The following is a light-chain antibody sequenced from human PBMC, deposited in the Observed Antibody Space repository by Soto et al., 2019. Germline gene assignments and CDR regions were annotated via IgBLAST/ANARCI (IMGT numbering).Light chain of an antibody. V-gene: IGKV1-5*01. CDR3: QQYNSYSPWT. CDR2: DAS. J-gene: IGKJ1*01. Sequence: DIQMTQSPSTLSASVGDRVTITCRASQSIRTWLAWYQQKPGKVPKLLIYDASSLESGVPSRFSGSGSGTEFPLTISSLLPDDFAPYYCQQYNSYSPWTFGQGTKVEIK. CDR1: QSIRTW.